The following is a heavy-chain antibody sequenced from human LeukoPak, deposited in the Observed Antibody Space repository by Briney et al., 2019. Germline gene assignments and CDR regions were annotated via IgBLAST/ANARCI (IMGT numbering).Heavy chain of an antibody. CDR1: GVAISSGGYY. D-gene: IGHD4-11*01. V-gene: IGHV4-31*03. J-gene: IGHJ2*01. Sequence: PSETLSLTCTGSGVAISSGGYYWSWIRHHPGKGLELIGYIYYSGSTYYNPSLKSRVTISLDTSKKHFSLKLSSVTAADTAVYYCAREMTTTRYFDLWGRGTLVTVSS. CDR2: IYYSGST. CDR3: AREMTTTRYFDL.